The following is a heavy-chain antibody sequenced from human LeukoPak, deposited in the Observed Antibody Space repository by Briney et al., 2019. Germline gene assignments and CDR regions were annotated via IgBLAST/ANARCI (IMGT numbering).Heavy chain of an antibody. CDR2: IYHSGST. J-gene: IGHJ6*04. CDR1: GYSISSGYY. CDR3: ARVGIAAAGTLSPYYGMDV. V-gene: IGHV4-38-2*01. Sequence: SETLSLTCAVSGYSISSGYYWGWIRQPPGKGLEWIGIIYHSGSTYYNPSLKSRVTISVDTSKNQFSLKLSSVTAADTAVYYCARVGIAAAGTLSPYYGMDVWGKGTTVTVSS. D-gene: IGHD6-13*01.